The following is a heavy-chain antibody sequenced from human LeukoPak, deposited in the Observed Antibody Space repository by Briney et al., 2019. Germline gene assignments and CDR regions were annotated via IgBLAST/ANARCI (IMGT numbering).Heavy chain of an antibody. V-gene: IGHV1-69*13. CDR1: GYTFTGYY. Sequence: SVKVSCKASGYTFTGYYMHWVRQAPGQGLEWMGGIIPIFGTANYAQKFQGRVRITADESTSTAYMELSSLRSEDTAVYYCNYGDPKNDYWGQGTLVTVSS. J-gene: IGHJ4*02. D-gene: IGHD4-17*01. CDR2: IIPIFGTA. CDR3: NYGDPKNDY.